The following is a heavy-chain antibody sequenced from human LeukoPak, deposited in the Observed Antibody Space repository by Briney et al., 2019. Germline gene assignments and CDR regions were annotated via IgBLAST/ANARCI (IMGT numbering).Heavy chain of an antibody. V-gene: IGHV4-30-2*01. CDR2: IHSSGTA. CDR3: ARETPLRYFDP. CDR1: GGSISSGGYS. J-gene: IGHJ5*02. Sequence: SETLSLTCSVSGGSISSGGYSWNWIRQPPGKGLEWIGYIHSSGTAYYNPSLKSRVTISLDRSKNQFSLNLTSVTAADTAVYYCARETPLRYFDPWGQETLVTVSS. D-gene: IGHD3-9*01.